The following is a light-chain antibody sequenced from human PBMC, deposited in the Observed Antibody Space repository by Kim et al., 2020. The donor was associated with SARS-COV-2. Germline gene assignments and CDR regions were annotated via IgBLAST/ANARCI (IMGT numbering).Light chain of an antibody. J-gene: IGLJ2*01. CDR1: SSNIGSNP. V-gene: IGLV1-44*01. Sequence: QSVLTQPPSASETPGQRVTISCSGSSSNIGSNPVSWYQQLPGTAPKLLIYNNNQRPSGVPDRFFGSKSGTSASLAISGLQSEEEADYYCEVWDASLNAPVFGGGTQLTVL. CDR2: NNN. CDR3: EVWDASLNAPV.